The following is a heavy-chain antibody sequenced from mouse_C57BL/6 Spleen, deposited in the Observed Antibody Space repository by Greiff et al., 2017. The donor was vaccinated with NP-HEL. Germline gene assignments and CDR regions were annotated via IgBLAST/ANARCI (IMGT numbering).Heavy chain of an antibody. J-gene: IGHJ2*01. Sequence: EVKVVESGGGLVKPGGSLKLSCAASGFTFSSYTMSWVRQTPEKRLEWVATISGGGGNTYYPDSVKGRFTISRDNAKNTLYLQMSSLRAEDTAVYYCARMGDYWGQGTTLTVSS. CDR2: ISGGGGNT. D-gene: IGHD2-3*01. V-gene: IGHV5-9*04. CDR3: ARMGDY. CDR1: GFTFSSYT.